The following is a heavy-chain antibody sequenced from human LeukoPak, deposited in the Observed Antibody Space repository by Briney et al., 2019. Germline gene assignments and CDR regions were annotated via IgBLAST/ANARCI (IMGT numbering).Heavy chain of an antibody. CDR3: ARDFWNLYDSNESNRDFDY. D-gene: IGHD3-22*01. CDR2: IAGDR. CDR1: GYTFSNYG. Sequence: ASVKVSCKASGYTFSNYGISWVRQAPGQGLEWMAWIAGDRIYAPQFQGRLTISKDTSTSTAYMELRSLRSDDTAVCYCARDFWNLYDSNESNRDFDYWGQGTLLTVSS. J-gene: IGHJ4*02. V-gene: IGHV1-18*01.